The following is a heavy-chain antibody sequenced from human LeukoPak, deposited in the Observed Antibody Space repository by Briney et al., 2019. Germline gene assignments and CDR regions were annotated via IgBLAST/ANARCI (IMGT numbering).Heavy chain of an antibody. CDR2: ISSTGDST. J-gene: IGHJ4*02. CDR1: GFTFSSYA. Sequence: PGGSLRLSCAASGFTFSSYAMSWVRQTPGKGLEWVSTISSTGDSTYHADSVKGRFTISRDNSKNTLYLRMNSLRAEDTAVYYCAKGHQVTFFDYWGQGTLVTVSS. CDR3: AKGHQVTFFDY. D-gene: IGHD5-18*01. V-gene: IGHV3-23*01.